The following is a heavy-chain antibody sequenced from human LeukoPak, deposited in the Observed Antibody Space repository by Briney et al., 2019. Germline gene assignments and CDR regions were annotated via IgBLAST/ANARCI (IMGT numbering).Heavy chain of an antibody. V-gene: IGHV4-4*07. D-gene: IGHD3-10*01. CDR3: ARGGQYGSGSYYTYYYYGMDV. CDR2: IYTSGST. Sequence: SETLSLTCTVSGGSISSYYWSWIRQPAGKGLEWIGRIYTSGSTNYNPSLKRRVTMSVDTSKNQFSPKLSSVTAADTAVYYCARGGQYGSGSYYTYYYYGMDVWGQGTTATVTS. J-gene: IGHJ6*02. CDR1: GGSISSYY.